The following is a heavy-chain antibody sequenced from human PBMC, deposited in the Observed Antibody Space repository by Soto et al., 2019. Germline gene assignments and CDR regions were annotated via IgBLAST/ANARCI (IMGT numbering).Heavy chain of an antibody. CDR1: GFTFRSFT. V-gene: IGHV3-21*01. CDR2: ISSNRDYI. CDR3: TRDASRDSSARGWFDP. D-gene: IGHD6-13*01. J-gene: IGHJ5*02. Sequence: GGSLRLSCAASGFTFRSFTMNWVRQAPGKGLEWVSTISSNRDYIYYTNALRGRFTISRDNAKNSLHLKMNSLRAEDTAVYYCTRDASRDSSARGWFDPWGPGTLVTVSS.